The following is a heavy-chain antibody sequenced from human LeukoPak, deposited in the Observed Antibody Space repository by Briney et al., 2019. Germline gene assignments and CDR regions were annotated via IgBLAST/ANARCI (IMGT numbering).Heavy chain of an antibody. CDR3: AKDMGLYGSGSYYKTAAFDY. D-gene: IGHD3-10*01. CDR2: ISGSGGST. J-gene: IGHJ4*02. CDR1: GFTFSSYA. Sequence: GGSLRLSCAASGFTFSSYAMSWVRQAPGKGLEWVSAISGSGGSTYYADSVKGRFTISRDNSKNTLYLQMNSLRAEDTAVYYCAKDMGLYGSGSYYKTAAFDYWGQGTLVTVSS. V-gene: IGHV3-23*01.